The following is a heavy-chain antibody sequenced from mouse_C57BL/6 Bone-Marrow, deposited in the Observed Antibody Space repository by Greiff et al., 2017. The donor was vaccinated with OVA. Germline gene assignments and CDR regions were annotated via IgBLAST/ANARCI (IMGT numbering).Heavy chain of an antibody. J-gene: IGHJ2*01. D-gene: IGHD4-1*01. CDR1: GYTFTSYW. Sequence: VQLQQPGAELVKPGASVKLSCKASGYTFTSYWMHWVKQRPGRGLEWIGRIHPNSGGTKYNEKFKSKATLTVDKPSSTAYMQLSSLTSEDSAVYYCARSGRNYCDDWGQGTTLTVSS. V-gene: IGHV1-72*01. CDR3: ARSGRNYCDD. CDR2: IHPNSGGT.